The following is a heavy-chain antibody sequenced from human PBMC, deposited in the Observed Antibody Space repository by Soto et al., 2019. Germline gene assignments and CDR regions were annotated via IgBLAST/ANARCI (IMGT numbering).Heavy chain of an antibody. Sequence: EVQLVESGGGLVKPGGSLRLSCAAFGFNFNSYAMHWVRQSPGKGLEWVAFISSGSDYLYYADSVKGRFTVSRDNAKSSLYLQMNSLTDDDTALYCCAGEFCSGGSCYSRIFDYWGQGSLVTVSS. CDR2: ISSGSDYL. J-gene: IGHJ4*02. V-gene: IGHV3-21*02. CDR3: AGEFCSGGSCYSRIFDY. CDR1: GFNFNSYA. D-gene: IGHD2-15*01.